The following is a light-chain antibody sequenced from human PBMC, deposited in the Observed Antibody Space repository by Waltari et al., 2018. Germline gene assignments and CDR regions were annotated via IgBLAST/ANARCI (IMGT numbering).Light chain of an antibody. Sequence: QSILTQPPSASGTPGQRVTISCSGTYSNVAHNVVNLYQQLPGTVPKLLIYRNDQRPSGVPDRFSGSKSGTSASLAISGLRSEDDAHYFCASWDDSPSGRWVFGGGTKVTVL. CDR1: YSNVAHNV. J-gene: IGLJ3*02. V-gene: IGLV1-47*01. CDR2: RND. CDR3: ASWDDSPSGRWV.